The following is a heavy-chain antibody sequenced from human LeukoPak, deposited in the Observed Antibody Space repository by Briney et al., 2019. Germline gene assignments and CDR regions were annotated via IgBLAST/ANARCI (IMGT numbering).Heavy chain of an antibody. CDR1: GASVSSHF. D-gene: IGHD1-26*01. CDR2: ISNRGST. J-gene: IGHJ3*01. V-gene: IGHV4-59*02. CDR3: AKGVSGTYYAFDV. Sequence: SETLSLTCGVSGASVSSHFWSWVRQTPGMGLEWLGYISNRGSTGYNPSLRSRVTISVDAPKNEVSLNVRSVSAADTAVYYCAKGVSGTYYAFDVWGQGRTV.